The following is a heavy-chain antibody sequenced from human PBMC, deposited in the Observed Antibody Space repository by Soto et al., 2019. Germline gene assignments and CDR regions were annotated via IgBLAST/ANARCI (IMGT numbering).Heavy chain of an antibody. CDR3: ARHEGSDYGDTATFDY. CDR1: GGSISSYY. CDR2: IYYSGST. D-gene: IGHD4-17*01. Sequence: TSETLSLTCTVSGGSISSYYWSWIRQPPGKGLEWIGYIYYSGSTNYNPSLKSRVTISVDTSKNQFSLKLSSVTAADTAVYYCARHEGSDYGDTATFDYWGQGTLVTVSS. V-gene: IGHV4-59*08. J-gene: IGHJ4*02.